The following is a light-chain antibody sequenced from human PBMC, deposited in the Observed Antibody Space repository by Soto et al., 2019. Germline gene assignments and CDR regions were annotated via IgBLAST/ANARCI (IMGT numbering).Light chain of an antibody. Sequence: QSVLTQPPSLTGVPRQRVTISCTGSSSNIGAGYDVHWHLQLPGTAPKVLIYGNSNRPSGVPDRFSGSKSGTSASLAITGLQAEDEADYYCQSYDSSLSGRVFGGGTKLTVL. V-gene: IGLV1-40*01. CDR2: GNS. CDR3: QSYDSSLSGRV. J-gene: IGLJ3*02. CDR1: SSNIGAGYD.